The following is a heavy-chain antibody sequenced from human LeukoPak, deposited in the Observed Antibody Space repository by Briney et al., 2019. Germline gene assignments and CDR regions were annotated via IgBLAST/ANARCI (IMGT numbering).Heavy chain of an antibody. CDR3: TRGIAAAGTLGVQH. D-gene: IGHD6-13*01. V-gene: IGHV3-73*01. CDR1: GFTFSGSA. CDR2: IRSKANSYAT. Sequence: GGSLRLSCAASGFTFSGSAMHRVRQASGKGLEWVGRIRSKANSYATAYAASVKGRFTISRDDSKNTAYLQMNSLKTEDTAVYYCTRGIAAAGTLGVQHWGQGTLVTVSS. J-gene: IGHJ1*01.